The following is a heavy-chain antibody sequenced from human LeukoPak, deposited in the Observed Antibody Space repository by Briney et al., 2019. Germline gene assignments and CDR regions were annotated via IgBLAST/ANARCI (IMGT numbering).Heavy chain of an antibody. V-gene: IGHV1-69*05. Sequence: GSSVKVSCKASGGTFSSYAISWVRQAPGQGLEWMGGIIPIFGTANYAQKFQGRVTITTDESTSTAYMELSSLRSEDTAVYYCASEKGYCSSTSCYLRGDYSLSYFDYWGQGTLVTVSS. CDR3: ASEKGYCSSTSCYLRGDYSLSYFDY. J-gene: IGHJ4*02. CDR2: IIPIFGTA. CDR1: GGTFSSYA. D-gene: IGHD2-2*01.